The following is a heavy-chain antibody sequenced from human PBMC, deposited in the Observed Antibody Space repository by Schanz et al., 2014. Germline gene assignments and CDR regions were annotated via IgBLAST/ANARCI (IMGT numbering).Heavy chain of an antibody. V-gene: IGHV1-18*01. CDR2: ISTSNGNT. CDR3: ARVQVEILTGSEYYYGMDV. D-gene: IGHD3-9*01. CDR1: GYTFTSYG. J-gene: IGHJ6*02. Sequence: QVQLVQSGAEAKKPGASVKVSCKASGYTFTSYGISWVRQAPGQGLEWMGWISTSNGNTNYIQKLQGRVTMTTDTSSNTALVELRSLRSDDAAVYYCARVQVEILTGSEYYYGMDVWGQGTTVTVSS.